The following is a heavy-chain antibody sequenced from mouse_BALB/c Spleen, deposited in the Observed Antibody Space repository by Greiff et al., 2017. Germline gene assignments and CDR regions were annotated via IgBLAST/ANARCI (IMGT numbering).Heavy chain of an antibody. D-gene: IGHD2-4*01. CDR2: IAPGSGST. Sequence: DLVKPGASVKLSCKASGYTFTSYWINWIKQRPGQGLEWIGRIAPGSGSTYYNEMFKGKATLTVDTSSSTAYIQLSSLSSEDSAVYFCTMITTDAMDYWGQGTSVTVSS. V-gene: IGHV1S41*01. CDR1: GYTFTSYW. J-gene: IGHJ4*01. CDR3: TMITTDAMDY.